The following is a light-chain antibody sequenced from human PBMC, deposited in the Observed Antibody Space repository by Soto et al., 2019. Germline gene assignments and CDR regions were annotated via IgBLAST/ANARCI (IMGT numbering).Light chain of an antibody. CDR3: QQYGSSRDT. CDR2: GAS. Sequence: EIVLTQSPGTLSLSPGARAPLSCRASQSVSSSYLAWYQQKPGQAPRLLIYGASSRATGIPDRFSGSGSGTDFTLTISRLEPEDFAVYYCQQYGSSRDTFGQGTRLEIK. V-gene: IGKV3-20*01. CDR1: QSVSSSY. J-gene: IGKJ5*01.